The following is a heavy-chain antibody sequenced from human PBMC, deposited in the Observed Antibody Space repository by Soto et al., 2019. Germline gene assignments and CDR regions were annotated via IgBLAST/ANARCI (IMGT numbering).Heavy chain of an antibody. J-gene: IGHJ6*02. CDR1: GFTFSDYY. CDR2: ISSSSSYT. V-gene: IGHV3-11*05. D-gene: IGHD6-13*01. CDR3: ARDQGRYSSSWYYYYYGMDV. Sequence: QVQLVESGGGLVKPGGSLRLSCAASGFTFSDYYMSWIRQAPGKGLEWVSYISSSSSYTNYADSVKGRFTISRDNAKNSLYLQMNSLRAEDTAVYYCARDQGRYSSSWYYYYYGMDVWGQGTTVTVSS.